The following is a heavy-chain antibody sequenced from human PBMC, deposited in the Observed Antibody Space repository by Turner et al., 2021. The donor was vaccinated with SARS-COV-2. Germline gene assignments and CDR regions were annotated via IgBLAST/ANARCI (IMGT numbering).Heavy chain of an antibody. Sequence: QLQLLESGPGLVKPSETLSLTCTVPGGSISSSNYYWGWIRQPPGKGLEWIGSIYYSVSTYYNPSLKSRVTISVDTSKIQFSLKLSSVTAADTAVYYCARLLNPGSYYYYYYGMDVWGQGTTVTVSS. CDR1: GGSISSSNYY. V-gene: IGHV4-39*01. CDR2: IYYSVST. J-gene: IGHJ6*02. CDR3: ARLLNPGSYYYYYYGMDV. D-gene: IGHD3-10*01.